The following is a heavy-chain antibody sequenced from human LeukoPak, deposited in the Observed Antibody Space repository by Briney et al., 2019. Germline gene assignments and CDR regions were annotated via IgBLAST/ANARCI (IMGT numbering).Heavy chain of an antibody. V-gene: IGHV3-53*01. D-gene: IGHD4-17*01. CDR1: GFIVSSNY. CDR2: IYSGGST. Sequence: PGGSLRLSCAASGFIVSSNYMSWVRPAPGKGLEWVSIIYSGGSTYYADSVKGRFTISRDNSKNTLYLQMNSLRAEDTAVYYCARHLSGDDIWGQGTMVTFSS. CDR3: ARHLSGDDI. J-gene: IGHJ3*02.